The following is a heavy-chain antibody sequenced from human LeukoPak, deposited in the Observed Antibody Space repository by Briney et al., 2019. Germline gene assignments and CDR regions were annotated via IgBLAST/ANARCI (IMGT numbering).Heavy chain of an antibody. V-gene: IGHV1-2*02. CDR3: ARAPMIVVVFPPRLDF. D-gene: IGHD3-22*01. J-gene: IGHJ4*02. CDR1: GYTFTGYY. Sequence: ASVRVSCKTSGYTFTGYYMHWVRQAPGQGLEWMGWINPNTGGTNYAQKFQGRVTMTSDTSISTAYMELSSLKSDDTAMYYCARAPMIVVVFPPRLDFWGQGTLVTVSS. CDR2: INPNTGGT.